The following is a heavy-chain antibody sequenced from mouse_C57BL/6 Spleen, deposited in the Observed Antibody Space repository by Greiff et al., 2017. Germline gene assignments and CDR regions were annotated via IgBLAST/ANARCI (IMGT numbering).Heavy chain of an antibody. D-gene: IGHD4-1*01. Sequence: QVHVKQSGAELVRPGASVTLSCKASGYTFTDYEMHWVKQTPVHGLEWIGAIDPETGGTAYNQKFKGKAILTADKSSSTAYMELRSLTSEDSAVYYCTRSDWGLDYWGQGTTLTVSS. J-gene: IGHJ2*01. V-gene: IGHV1-15*01. CDR2: IDPETGGT. CDR1: GYTFTDYE. CDR3: TRSDWGLDY.